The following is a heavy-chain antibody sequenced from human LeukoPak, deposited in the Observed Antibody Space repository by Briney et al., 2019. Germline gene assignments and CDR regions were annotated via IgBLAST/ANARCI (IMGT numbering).Heavy chain of an antibody. V-gene: IGHV1-3*01. J-gene: IGHJ4*02. Sequence: ASVKVSCKASGYTFNSYDIHWVRQAPGQRPEWMGGINGGSGRTKYLQKLQGRVTITRDTSANTAFMELSSLRSDDTAVYYCARDLYYYDSSGYNWGQGTLVTVSS. CDR3: ARDLYYYDSSGYN. CDR1: GYTFNSYD. CDR2: INGGSGRT. D-gene: IGHD3-22*01.